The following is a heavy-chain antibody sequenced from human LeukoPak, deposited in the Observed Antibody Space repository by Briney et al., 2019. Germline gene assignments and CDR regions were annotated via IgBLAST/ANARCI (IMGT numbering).Heavy chain of an antibody. CDR2: INPNSGGT. CDR1: GYTFTSYG. CDR3: AVDFWSGYCFDY. Sequence: ASVKVSCKASGYTFTSYGISWVRQAPGQGLEWMGWINPNSGGTNYAQKFQGRVTMTRDTSISTAYMELSRLRSDDTAVYYCAVDFWSGYCFDYWGQGTLVTVSS. D-gene: IGHD3-3*01. V-gene: IGHV1-2*02. J-gene: IGHJ4*02.